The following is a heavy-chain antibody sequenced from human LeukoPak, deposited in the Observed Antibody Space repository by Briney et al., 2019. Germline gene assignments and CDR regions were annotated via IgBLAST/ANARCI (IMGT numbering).Heavy chain of an antibody. Sequence: GGSLRLSCATSGFTFTIFGINWVRQAPGKGPEWVSSISSSSSYIYYADSVKGRFTISRDNAKNSLYLQMNSLRAEDTAVYYCARVLVSGFQDSSAYWDAFDIWGQGTMVTVSS. CDR2: ISSSSSYI. D-gene: IGHD3-22*01. CDR3: ARVLVSGFQDSSAYWDAFDI. CDR1: GFTFTIFG. J-gene: IGHJ3*02. V-gene: IGHV3-21*01.